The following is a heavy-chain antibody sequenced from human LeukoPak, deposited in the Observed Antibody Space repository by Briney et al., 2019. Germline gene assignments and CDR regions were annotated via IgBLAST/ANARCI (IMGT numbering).Heavy chain of an antibody. Sequence: ASVKVSCKASNYTFASYGLSWVRQAPGQGLQRVGWISPYDGNTDYAQRFQARVTMTIDRATRTVYMDLKRLRLDDTAVYYCVRVWPPNAVDRGMTYSYFNALGVWGQGTTGIVSS. CDR2: ISPYDGNT. D-gene: IGHD1-1*01. CDR3: VRVWPPNAVDRGMTYSYFNALGV. V-gene: IGHV1-18*01. CDR1: NYTFASYG. J-gene: IGHJ6*02.